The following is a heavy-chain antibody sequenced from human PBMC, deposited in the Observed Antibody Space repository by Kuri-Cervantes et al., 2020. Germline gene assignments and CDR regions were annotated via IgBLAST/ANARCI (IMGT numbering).Heavy chain of an antibody. CDR1: GFTFSSYW. CDR3: AKAGEAYYYYYGMDV. Sequence: GESLKISCAASGFTFSSYWMSWVRQAPGKGLEWVANIKQDGSEKYYVDSVKGRFTISRDNAKNSLYLQMNSLRAEDTAVYYCAKAGEAYYYYYGMDVWGQGTTVTVSS. J-gene: IGHJ6*02. V-gene: IGHV3-7*01. CDR2: IKQDGSEK.